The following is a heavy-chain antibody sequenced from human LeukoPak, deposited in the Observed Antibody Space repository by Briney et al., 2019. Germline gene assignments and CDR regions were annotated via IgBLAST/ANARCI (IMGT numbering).Heavy chain of an antibody. CDR2: INPGGGST. J-gene: IGHJ4*02. Sequence: ASVKVSCTASGYTFTSYYMHWVRQAPGQGLEWMGIINPGGGSTSYAQKFQGRVTMTRDTSTSTVYMELSSLRSEDTAVYYCAREITMVRGVLNWGQGTLVTVSS. CDR1: GYTFTSYY. V-gene: IGHV1-46*01. CDR3: AREITMVRGVLN. D-gene: IGHD3-10*01.